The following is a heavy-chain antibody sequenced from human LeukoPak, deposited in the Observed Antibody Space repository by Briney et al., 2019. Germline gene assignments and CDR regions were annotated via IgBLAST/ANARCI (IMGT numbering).Heavy chain of an antibody. V-gene: IGHV4-4*02. J-gene: IGHJ4*02. D-gene: IGHD3-3*02. CDR2: IYHTGGT. CDR1: RYW. CDR3: ARSAFLEWSPY. Sequence: RYWMAWVRQAPGKGLEWIGEIYHTGGTKYNPSLKSRVTISVDKSKNQFSLKLSSVTAADTAVYYCARSAFLEWSPYWGQGILVTVSS.